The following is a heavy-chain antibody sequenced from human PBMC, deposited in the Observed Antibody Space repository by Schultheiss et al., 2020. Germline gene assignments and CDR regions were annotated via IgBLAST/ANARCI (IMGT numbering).Heavy chain of an antibody. Sequence: SETLSLTCAVYGGSFSGYYWSWIRQPPGKGLEWIGYIYYSGSTNYNPSLKSRVTISVDTSKNQFSLKLSSVTAADTAVYYCARGEYSSRNYYYGMDVWGQGTTVTVSS. D-gene: IGHD6-13*01. CDR1: GGSFSGYY. CDR3: ARGEYSSRNYYYGMDV. V-gene: IGHV4-59*01. J-gene: IGHJ6*02. CDR2: IYYSGST.